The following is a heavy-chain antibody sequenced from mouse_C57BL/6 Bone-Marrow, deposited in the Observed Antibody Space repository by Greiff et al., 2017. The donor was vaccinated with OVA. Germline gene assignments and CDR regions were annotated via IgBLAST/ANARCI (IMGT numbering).Heavy chain of an antibody. V-gene: IGHV1-61*01. D-gene: IGHD1-1*01. Sequence: VQLQQPGAELVRPGSSVKLSCTASGYTFTSYWMDWVQQRPGQGLEWIGNIYPSDSETHYNQKFKDKATLTVDKSSSTAYMQLSSLTSEDSAVYYCARNFMTTEAYWGQGTLVTVSA. CDR2: IYPSDSET. J-gene: IGHJ3*01. CDR1: GYTFTSYW. CDR3: ARNFMTTEAY.